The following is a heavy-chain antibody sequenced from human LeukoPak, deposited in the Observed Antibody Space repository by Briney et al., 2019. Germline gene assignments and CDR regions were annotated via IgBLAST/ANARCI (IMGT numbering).Heavy chain of an antibody. CDR3: ARVTTGGYYNY. V-gene: IGHV4-61*02. J-gene: IGHJ4*02. D-gene: IGHD3-22*01. Sequence: SETLSLTCTVSGGSISSGSYYWSWIRQPAGKGLEWIGRIYTSGSTNYNPSLKSRVTISLDTSENHFSPKLSSVTAADTAVYYCARVTTGGYYNYWGQGTLVTVSS. CDR2: IYTSGST. CDR1: GGSISSGSYY.